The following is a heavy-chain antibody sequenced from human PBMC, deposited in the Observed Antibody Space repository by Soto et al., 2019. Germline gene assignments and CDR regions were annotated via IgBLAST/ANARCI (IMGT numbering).Heavy chain of an antibody. J-gene: IGHJ5*02. Sequence: QVQLVQSGAEVKKPGASVKVSCKASGYTFTSYGISWVRQAPGQGLEWMGWISAYNGNTNYAQKLQGRVTMTTDTTTSTAYMELRSLRSDDTAVYYCARDSRGKHLLTHWFDPWGQGTLVTVSS. D-gene: IGHD3-16*01. V-gene: IGHV1-18*01. CDR1: GYTFTSYG. CDR3: ARDSRGKHLLTHWFDP. CDR2: ISAYNGNT.